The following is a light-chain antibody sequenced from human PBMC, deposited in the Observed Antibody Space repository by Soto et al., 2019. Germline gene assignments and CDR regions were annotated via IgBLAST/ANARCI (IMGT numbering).Light chain of an antibody. V-gene: IGKV1-17*01. CDR1: QGIRND. CDR2: AAS. J-gene: IGKJ1*01. CDR3: QHSYSSRPT. Sequence: DIQMTQSPSSLSASVGDRVTITCRASQGIRNDLGWYQQKPGKAPKRLIYAASSLQSGVPSRFSGSGSGKELTVRSSSLQPEDFGTYYCQHSYSSRPTVGQGTKVDIK.